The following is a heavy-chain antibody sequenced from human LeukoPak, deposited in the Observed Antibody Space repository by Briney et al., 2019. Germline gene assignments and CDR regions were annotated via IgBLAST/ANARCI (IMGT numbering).Heavy chain of an antibody. CDR2: INHSGST. D-gene: IGHD3-22*01. J-gene: IGHJ4*02. CDR1: GGSFSGYY. CDR3: ASRNIYDRLELRSGIDY. V-gene: IGHV4-34*01. Sequence: SETLSLTCAVYGGSFSGYYWSWIRQPPGKGLEWIGEINHSGSTNYNPSLKSRVTISVDTSKNQFSLKLSSVTAADTAVYYCASRNIYDRLELRSGIDYWGRGTLVTVSS.